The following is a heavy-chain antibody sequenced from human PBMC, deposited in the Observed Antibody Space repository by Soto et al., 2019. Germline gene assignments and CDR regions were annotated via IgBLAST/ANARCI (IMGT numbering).Heavy chain of an antibody. J-gene: IGHJ4*02. D-gene: IGHD5-12*01. CDR2: IYDSGST. CDR1: GGSISSYY. CDR3: ARDPVDGYAFFDY. Sequence: SETLSLTCTVSGGSISSYYWSWIRQPPGKGLEWIGYIYDSGSTNYNPSLKSRVTISVDTSKKQSSLKLTSVTAADTAVYYCARDPVDGYAFFDYWGRGTLVTVSS. V-gene: IGHV4-59*01.